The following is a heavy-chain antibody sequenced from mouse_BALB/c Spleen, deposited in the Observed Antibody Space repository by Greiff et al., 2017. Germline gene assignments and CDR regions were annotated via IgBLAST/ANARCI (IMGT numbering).Heavy chain of an antibody. CDR2: IDPETGGT. V-gene: IGHV1-15*01. CDR1: GYTFTDYE. CDR3: TRRKWSTGGFAY. Sequence: LVESGAELVRPGASVTLSCKASGYTFTDYEMHWVKQTPVHGLEWIGAIDPETGGTAYNQKFKGKATLTADKSSSTAYMELRSLTSEDSAVYYCTRRKWSTGGFAYWGQGTLVTVSA. D-gene: IGHD1-1*02. J-gene: IGHJ3*01.